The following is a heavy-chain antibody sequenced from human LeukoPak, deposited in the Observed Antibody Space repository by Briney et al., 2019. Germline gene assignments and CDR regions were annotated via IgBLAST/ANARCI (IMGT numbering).Heavy chain of an antibody. Sequence: PGGSLRLSCAASGFTFSSYSMNWVRQAPGKGLEWASSISSSSSYIYYADSVKGRFTISRDNAKNSLYLQMNSLRAEDTAVYYCARGGGIVVVPAVANWFDPWGQGTLVTVSS. J-gene: IGHJ5*02. CDR3: ARGGGIVVVPAVANWFDP. CDR1: GFTFSSYS. D-gene: IGHD2-2*01. V-gene: IGHV3-21*01. CDR2: ISSSSSYI.